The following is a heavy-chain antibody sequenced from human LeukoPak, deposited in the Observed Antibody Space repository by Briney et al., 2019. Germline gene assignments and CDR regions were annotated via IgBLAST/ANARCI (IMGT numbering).Heavy chain of an antibody. J-gene: IGHJ2*01. CDR2: FDPEDGET. Sequence: GASVKVSCKASGYTFTSYAMNWVRQAPGKGLEWMGGFDPEDGETIYAQKFQGRVTMTEDTSTDTAYMELSSLRSEDTAVYYCATGSIAPSPPYWYFDLWGRGTLVTVSS. CDR3: ATGSIAPSPPYWYFDL. D-gene: IGHD2/OR15-2a*01. CDR1: GYTFTSYA. V-gene: IGHV1-24*01.